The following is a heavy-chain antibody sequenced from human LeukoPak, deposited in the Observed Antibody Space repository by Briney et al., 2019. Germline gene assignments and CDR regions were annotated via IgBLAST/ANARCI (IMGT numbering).Heavy chain of an antibody. D-gene: IGHD3-22*01. J-gene: IGHJ3*02. CDR2: IYYSGST. CDR3: AWTKDNYYDSSDDAFDI. V-gene: IGHV4-31*03. Sequence: SETLSLTCTVSGGSISSGGYYWSWIRQHPGKGLEWIGYIYYSGSTYYNPSLKSRVTISVDTSKNQFSLKLSSVTAADTAVYYCAWTKDNYYDSSDDAFDIWGQGTMVTVSS. CDR1: GGSISSGGYY.